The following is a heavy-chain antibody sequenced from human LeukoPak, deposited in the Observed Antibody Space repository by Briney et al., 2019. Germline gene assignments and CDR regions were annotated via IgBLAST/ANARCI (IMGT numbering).Heavy chain of an antibody. J-gene: IGHJ6*03. D-gene: IGHD3-22*01. CDR3: ARDGQWLDYYYYMDV. V-gene: IGHV3-48*01. CDR2: ISSSSSTI. CDR1: GFTFSSYE. Sequence: GGSLRLSCAASGFTFSSYEMNWVRQAPGKGLEWVSYISSSSSTIYYADSGKGRFTISRDNAKNSLYLQMNSLRAEDTAVYYCARDGQWLDYYYYMDVWGKGTTVTVSS.